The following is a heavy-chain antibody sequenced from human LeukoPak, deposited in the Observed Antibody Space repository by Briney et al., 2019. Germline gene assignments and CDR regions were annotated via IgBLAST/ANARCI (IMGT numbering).Heavy chain of an antibody. CDR1: GGSFSGYF. Sequence: SETLSLTCAVYGGSFSGYFWTWIRQPPGKGLEWIGEINHSGSTNYNPSLRSRVTISVDTSKNQFSLKLSSVTAADTAVYYCARLAGYWGQGTLVTVSS. V-gene: IGHV4-34*01. J-gene: IGHJ4*02. CDR3: ARLAGY. D-gene: IGHD3-10*01. CDR2: INHSGST.